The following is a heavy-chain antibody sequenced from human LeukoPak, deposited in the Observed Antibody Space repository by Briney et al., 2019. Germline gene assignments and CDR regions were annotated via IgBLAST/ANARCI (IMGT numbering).Heavy chain of an antibody. J-gene: IGHJ4*02. V-gene: IGHV5-51*01. D-gene: IGHD3-22*01. CDR3: ARGDYYDSSGYYLPFDY. Sequence: ESLKISCKGSGYSFTSYWIGWVRQMPGKGLEWMGIIHPGDSDTRYSPSFQGQVTISADKSISTAYLQWSSLKASDTAVYYCARGDYYDSSGYYLPFDYWGQGTLVTVSS. CDR1: GYSFTSYW. CDR2: IHPGDSDT.